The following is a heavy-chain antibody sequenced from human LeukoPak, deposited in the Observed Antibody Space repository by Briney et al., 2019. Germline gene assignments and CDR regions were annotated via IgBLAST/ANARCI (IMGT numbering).Heavy chain of an antibody. V-gene: IGHV3-21*01. Sequence: NPGGSLRLSCAASGFILSSHSLTWVRQAPGKGLEWISTISSTSSYIYYADSVKGRFTISRDNAKNSVYLQMNTLRPEDTAVYYCSRDRLGGLDYWGQGTLVTVSS. CDR1: GFILSSHS. J-gene: IGHJ4*02. CDR3: SRDRLGGLDY. D-gene: IGHD5-12*01. CDR2: ISSTSSYI.